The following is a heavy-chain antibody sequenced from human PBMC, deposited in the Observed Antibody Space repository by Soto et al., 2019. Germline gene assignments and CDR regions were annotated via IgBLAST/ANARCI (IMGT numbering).Heavy chain of an antibody. CDR2: IYPGDSDT. J-gene: IGHJ6*02. CDR3: ARQGTALDYYYYYGMDV. Sequence: GESLKISCKGSGYSFTSYWIGWVRQMPGKGLEWMGIIYPGDSDTRYSPSFQGQVTISADKSISTAYLQWSSLKASDTAMYYCARQGTALDYYYYYGMDVWGQGTTVTVSS. V-gene: IGHV5-51*01. CDR1: GYSFTSYW. D-gene: IGHD1-1*01.